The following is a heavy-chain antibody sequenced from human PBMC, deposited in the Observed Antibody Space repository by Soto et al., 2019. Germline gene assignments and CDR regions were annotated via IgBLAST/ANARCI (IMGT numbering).Heavy chain of an antibody. J-gene: IGHJ6*02. CDR2: ISGGGGNT. D-gene: IGHD2-21*01. CDR1: GFTFSSYA. Sequence: EVQLLESGGGLVQPGGSLRLSCAASGFTFSSYALNWVSQAPGKGLEWVSTISGGGGNTYYADSVKGRFTISRDNXXNTLYLQMNSLRAEDTAVYYCAKPKEGIYSYGMDVWGQGTTVTVSS. CDR3: AKPKEGIYSYGMDV. V-gene: IGHV3-23*01.